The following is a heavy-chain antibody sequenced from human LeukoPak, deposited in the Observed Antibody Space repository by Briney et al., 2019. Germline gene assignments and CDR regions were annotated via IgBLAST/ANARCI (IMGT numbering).Heavy chain of an antibody. Sequence: PSETLSLTCAVYGGSFSGYYWSWIRQPPGKGLEWIGEINHSGSTNYNPSLKSRVTISVDTSKNQFSLKLSSVTAADTAVYYCARGRVRGYCSGGSCTFDYWGQGTLVTVSS. CDR2: INHSGST. V-gene: IGHV4-34*01. J-gene: IGHJ4*02. CDR3: ARGRVRGYCSGGSCTFDY. CDR1: GGSFSGYY. D-gene: IGHD2-15*01.